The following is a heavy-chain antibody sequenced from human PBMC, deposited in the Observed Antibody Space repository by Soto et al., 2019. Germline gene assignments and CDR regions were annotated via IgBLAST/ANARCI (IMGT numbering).Heavy chain of an antibody. CDR1: GFSLTTRGVG. CDR2: IYWDDDK. J-gene: IGHJ5*02. V-gene: IGHV2-5*02. D-gene: IGHD3-16*01. CDR3: EHIPNYYQYDWFDP. Sequence: QITLKESGPTLVKPTQTLTLTCTFSGFSLTTRGVGVGWIRQPPGKALECLALIYWDDDKRYRPSLQSRLSITKDTYKNQVVLTMTNVDPVDTATYYCEHIPNYYQYDWFDPWGQGTLVSVSS.